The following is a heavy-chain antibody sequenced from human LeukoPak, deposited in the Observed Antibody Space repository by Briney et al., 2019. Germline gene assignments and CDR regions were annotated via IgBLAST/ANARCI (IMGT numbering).Heavy chain of an antibody. CDR3: ARVTWFSSSWYWFDP. Sequence: SETLSLTCTVSGGSISSYYWSWIRQPPGKGLEWIGYIYYSGSTNYNPSLKSRVTISVDTSKNQFSLKLSSVTAADTAVYYCARVTWFSSSWYWFDPWGQGTLVTVSS. CDR1: GGSISSYY. D-gene: IGHD6-13*01. J-gene: IGHJ5*02. CDR2: IYYSGST. V-gene: IGHV4-59*01.